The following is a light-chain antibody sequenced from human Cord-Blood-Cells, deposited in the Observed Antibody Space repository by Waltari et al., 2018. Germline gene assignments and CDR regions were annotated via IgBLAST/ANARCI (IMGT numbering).Light chain of an antibody. CDR3: QQYGSSLD. Sequence: EIVLPQSPGTLSVSPGERATLSCRASQSVRSSNLAWYQQKPGQAPKLRIYGASSRATGIPDRFSGSGSGTDFTLTISRLEPEDFAVYYCQQYGSSLDFGGGPKVEIK. CDR2: GAS. V-gene: IGKV3-20*01. J-gene: IGKJ4*01. CDR1: QSVRSSN.